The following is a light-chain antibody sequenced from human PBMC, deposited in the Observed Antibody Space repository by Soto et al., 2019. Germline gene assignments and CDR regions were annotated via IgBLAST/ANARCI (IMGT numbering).Light chain of an antibody. CDR2: KAS. CDR3: KQYNNWPL. CDR1: QTISTW. J-gene: IGKJ1*01. Sequence: DIQITQSPPTLSASVGYRFTITCRASQTISTWLAWYQQKAGKAPKVLIYKASSLQIGVPSRFSGSGSGTEFTLTISSLQSEDCAIYYCKQYNNWPLFGQGTKVAIK. V-gene: IGKV1-5*03.